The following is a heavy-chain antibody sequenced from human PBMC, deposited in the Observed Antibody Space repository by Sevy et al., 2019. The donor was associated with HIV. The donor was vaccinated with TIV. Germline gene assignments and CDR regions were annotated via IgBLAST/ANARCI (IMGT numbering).Heavy chain of an antibody. CDR2: VSKEGTNK. CDR3: ARDPHSVPHWGSFDS. D-gene: IGHD3-16*01. Sequence: GGSLRLSCEASGFTFTRYAFHWVRQAPGKGLEWVAVVSKEGTNKYYADSVKGRFTISRDNSRNTLYLQMQSLRADDTAVYFCARDPHSVPHWGSFDSWGQRTLVTDSS. V-gene: IGHV3-30-3*01. CDR1: GFTFTRYA. J-gene: IGHJ4*02.